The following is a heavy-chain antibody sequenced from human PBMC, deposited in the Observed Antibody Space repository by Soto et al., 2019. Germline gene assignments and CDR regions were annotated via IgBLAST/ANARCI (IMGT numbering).Heavy chain of an antibody. V-gene: IGHV5-10-1*01. CDR3: ARSDGISYGMDV. J-gene: IGHJ6*02. CDR2: IDPSDSYT. D-gene: IGHD1-20*01. Sequence: GESLKISCKGSGYSFTSYWIRWVRQMPGKGLEWMGRIDPSDSYTNYSPSFQGHVTISADKSISTAYLQWSSLKASDTAMYYCARSDGISYGMDVWGQGTTVTVSS. CDR1: GYSFTSYW.